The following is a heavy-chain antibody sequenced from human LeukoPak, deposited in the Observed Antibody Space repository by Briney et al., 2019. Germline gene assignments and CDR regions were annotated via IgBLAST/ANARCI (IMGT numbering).Heavy chain of an antibody. CDR3: ARGRQAVTMLVVIMTAVSYYLDV. D-gene: IGHD3-22*01. V-gene: IGHV4-34*01. J-gene: IGHJ6*03. CDR1: GGSFSGYY. Sequence: SETLSLTCAVYGGSFSGYYWTWIRHTPEKVLEWIGEMNPSGSTNYNPSLKSRVTISVDTSKNQFSLTLSSVTAADTAVYYCARGRQAVTMLVVIMTAVSYYLDVWGKGTTVTVS. CDR2: MNPSGST.